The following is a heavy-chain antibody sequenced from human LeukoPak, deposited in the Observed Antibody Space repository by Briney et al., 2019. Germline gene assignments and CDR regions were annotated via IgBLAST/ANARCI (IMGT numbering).Heavy chain of an antibody. CDR3: ARDAVGAVAGTWGENWFDP. CDR2: IKQDGSEK. J-gene: IGHJ5*02. CDR1: GFTFSSYW. D-gene: IGHD6-19*01. V-gene: IGHV3-7*01. Sequence: GGSLRLSCAASGFTFSSYWMSWVRQAPGKGLEWVANIKQDGSEKYYVDSVKGRFTISRDNAKNSLYLQMNSLRAEDTAVYYCARDAVGAVAGTWGENWFDPWGQGTLVTVSS.